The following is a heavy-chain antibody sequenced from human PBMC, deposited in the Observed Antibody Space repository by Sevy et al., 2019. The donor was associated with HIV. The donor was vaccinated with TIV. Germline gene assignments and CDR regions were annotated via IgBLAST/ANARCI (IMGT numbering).Heavy chain of an antibody. Sequence: GGSLRLSCAASGFTFSNAWMSWVRQAPGKGLEWVGRIKSKTDGGTTDYAAPVKGRFTISRDDSKNTLYLQMNSLKTEDTVIYYCTTDSKKRWRSALLAYWGQGTLVTVSS. V-gene: IGHV3-15*01. CDR3: TTDSKKRWRSALLAY. J-gene: IGHJ4*02. CDR2: IKSKTDGGTT. CDR1: GFTFSNAW. D-gene: IGHD4-17*01.